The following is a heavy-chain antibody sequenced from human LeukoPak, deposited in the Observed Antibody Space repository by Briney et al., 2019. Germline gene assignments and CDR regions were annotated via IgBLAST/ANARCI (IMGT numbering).Heavy chain of an antibody. V-gene: IGHV4-59*01. Sequence: SETLSLTCAVYGGSFSGYYWSWIRQPPGKGLEWIGYIYYSGSTNYNPSLKSRVTISVDTSKNQFSLKLSSVTAAGTAVYYCARGYYYYMDVWGKGTTVTISS. CDR2: IYYSGST. CDR1: GGSFSGYY. J-gene: IGHJ6*03. CDR3: ARGYYYYMDV.